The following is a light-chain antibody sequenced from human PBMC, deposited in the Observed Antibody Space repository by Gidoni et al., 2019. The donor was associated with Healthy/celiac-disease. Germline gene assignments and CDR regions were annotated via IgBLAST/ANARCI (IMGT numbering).Light chain of an antibody. CDR1: SSDVGGYNY. CDR2: EVS. J-gene: IGLJ1*01. Sequence: QSALTQPASVSRSPGQSITIYCTGTSSDVGGYNYVSWYQQHPGKAPKLMIYEVSNRPSGVSNRLSGSGSGNAASLTITGLQAEDEAEYYCSSYTSSSTLGVFGTGTKVTVL. CDR3: SSYTSSSTLGV. V-gene: IGLV2-14*01.